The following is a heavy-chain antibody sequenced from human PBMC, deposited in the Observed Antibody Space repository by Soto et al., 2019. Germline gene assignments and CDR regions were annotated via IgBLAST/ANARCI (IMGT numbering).Heavy chain of an antibody. CDR2: IKQDGSEK. CDR3: AREDNWNYVNY. J-gene: IGHJ4*02. D-gene: IGHD1-20*01. CDR1: GFTFSSSW. V-gene: IGHV3-7*01. Sequence: GGSLRLSCAASGFTFSSSWMSWVRQAPGKGLEWVANIKQDGSEKYYVDSVKGRFTISRDNAKNSLYLQMNSLRAEDTAVYYYAREDNWNYVNYWGQGTLVTVSS.